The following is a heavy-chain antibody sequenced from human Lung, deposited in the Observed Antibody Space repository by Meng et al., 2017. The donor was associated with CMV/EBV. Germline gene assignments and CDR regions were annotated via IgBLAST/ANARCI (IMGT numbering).Heavy chain of an antibody. CDR1: GFTFSSYA. CDR2: IRFDGTNK. J-gene: IGHJ6*02. Sequence: GESLKISCAASGFTFSSYAMHWVRQAPGKGLEWVANIRFDGTNKYHADSVKGRFTISRDNSKNTLYLQMNSLRAEDTAVYYCAKRGDSSGTYAMDVWGQGXTVTVS. V-gene: IGHV3-30*02. D-gene: IGHD3-22*01. CDR3: AKRGDSSGTYAMDV.